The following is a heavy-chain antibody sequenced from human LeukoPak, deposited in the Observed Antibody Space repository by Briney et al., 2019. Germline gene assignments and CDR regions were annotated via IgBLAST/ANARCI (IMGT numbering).Heavy chain of an antibody. Sequence: ASVKASCRASGGTFSSYAISWVRQAPGQGLEWMGGIIPIFGTANYAQKFQGRVTITADESTSTAYMELSSLRSEDTAVYYCARSSITMVRGAHFPIPDYWGRGTLVTVSS. D-gene: IGHD3-10*01. CDR3: ARSSITMVRGAHFPIPDY. CDR1: GGTFSSYA. V-gene: IGHV1-69*01. J-gene: IGHJ4*02. CDR2: IIPIFGTA.